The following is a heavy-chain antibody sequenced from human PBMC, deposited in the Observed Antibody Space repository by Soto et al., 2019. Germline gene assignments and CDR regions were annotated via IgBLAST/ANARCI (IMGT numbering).Heavy chain of an antibody. CDR1: GFTFSSYW. Sequence: GGSLRLSCAASGFTFSSYWMSWVRQAPGKGLEWVANIKQDGSEKYYVDSVKGRFTISRDNAKNSLYLQMNSLRAEDTAVYYCAREYTYYDILTGYSLYYFDYWGQGTLVTVSS. V-gene: IGHV3-7*01. CDR2: IKQDGSEK. CDR3: AREYTYYDILTGYSLYYFDY. D-gene: IGHD3-9*01. J-gene: IGHJ4*02.